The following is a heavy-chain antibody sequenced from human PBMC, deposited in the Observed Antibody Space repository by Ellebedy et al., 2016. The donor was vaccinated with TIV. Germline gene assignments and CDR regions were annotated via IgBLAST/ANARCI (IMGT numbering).Heavy chain of an antibody. V-gene: IGHV1-46*04. CDR2: INPSGGRT. CDR3: ARDLSSSGMDY. J-gene: IGHJ4*02. Sequence: AASVKVSCKASGYTFSSYYMNWVRQAPGQGLEWMGIINPSGGRTTYAQNLQGRVTMTRDTSTTTVYMELSSLRSEDTAVYYCARDLSSSGMDYWGQGTLVTVSS. CDR1: GYTFSSYY. D-gene: IGHD3-22*01.